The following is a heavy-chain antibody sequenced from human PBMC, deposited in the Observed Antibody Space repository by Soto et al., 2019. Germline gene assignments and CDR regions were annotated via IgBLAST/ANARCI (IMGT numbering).Heavy chain of an antibody. Sequence: SVKVSCKASGCTFSSYAISWVRQAPGQGLEWMGGIIPIFGTANYAQKVQGRVTITADKSTSKAYMELSSLRSEDTAVYYCARVVLYLGGLLPPRRDYYGMDVWG. CDR1: GCTFSSYA. CDR3: ARVVLYLGGLLPPRRDYYGMDV. D-gene: IGHD3-9*01. J-gene: IGHJ6*01. V-gene: IGHV1-69*06. CDR2: IIPIFGTA.